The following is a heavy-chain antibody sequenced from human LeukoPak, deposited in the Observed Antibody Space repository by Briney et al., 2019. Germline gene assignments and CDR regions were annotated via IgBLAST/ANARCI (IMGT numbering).Heavy chain of an antibody. Sequence: KSSETLSLTCTVSGDSNTNSIYYWGWIRQSPGKGLEWIGSIDYSGSTYYNPSLKSRATISIDTSKNQFSLKLGSVTAADTAVYYCARRGHYDILTGSLISAFDIWGQGTMVTVSS. D-gene: IGHD3-9*01. CDR3: ARRGHYDILTGSLISAFDI. V-gene: IGHV4-39*07. CDR1: GDSNTNSIYY. CDR2: IDYSGST. J-gene: IGHJ3*02.